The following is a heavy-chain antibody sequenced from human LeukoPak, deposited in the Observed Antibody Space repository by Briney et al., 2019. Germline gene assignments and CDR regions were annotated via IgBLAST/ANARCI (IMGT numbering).Heavy chain of an antibody. CDR2: ISSSSSTK. J-gene: IGHJ3*02. Sequence: PGGSLRLSCAASGFTFSSYTMNWVRQAPGKGLEWISYISSSSSTKSYADSVKGRFTVSRDNAWNSLYLQMNSLRAEDTAVYYCARLMDRARRDAFDIWGHGTMVTVSS. CDR1: GFTFSSYT. CDR3: ARLMDRARRDAFDI. D-gene: IGHD2-2*03. V-gene: IGHV3-48*01.